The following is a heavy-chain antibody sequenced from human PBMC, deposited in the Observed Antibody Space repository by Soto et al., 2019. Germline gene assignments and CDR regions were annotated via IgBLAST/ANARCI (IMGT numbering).Heavy chain of an antibody. CDR3: AREDYYGSGSYYNP. J-gene: IGHJ5*02. D-gene: IGHD3-10*01. V-gene: IGHV3-53*01. CDR1: GFTVSSNY. Sequence: EVQLVESGGGLIQPGGSLRLSCAASGFTVSSNYMSWVRQAPGKGLEWVSVIYSGGSTYYADSVKGRFTISRDNSKNTLYLQMNSLRAEDTAVYYCAREDYYGSGSYYNPWGQGTLVTVSS. CDR2: IYSGGST.